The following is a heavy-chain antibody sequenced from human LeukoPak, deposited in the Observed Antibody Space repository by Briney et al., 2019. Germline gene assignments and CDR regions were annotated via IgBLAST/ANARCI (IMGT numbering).Heavy chain of an antibody. CDR1: GFTFSSYS. Sequence: PGGSLRLSCVASGFTFSSYSMNWVRQAPGKGLEWVSYISSGSSTTYYVDSVKGRFTISRDNAKNSLYLQMNSLRDEDTAVYYCAGARTYYYAMDVWGQGTTVIVSS. J-gene: IGHJ6*02. CDR3: AGARTYYYAMDV. V-gene: IGHV3-48*02. CDR2: ISSGSSTT.